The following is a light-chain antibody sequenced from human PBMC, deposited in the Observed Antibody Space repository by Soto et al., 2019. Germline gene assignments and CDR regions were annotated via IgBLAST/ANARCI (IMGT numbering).Light chain of an antibody. CDR2: AAS. CDR1: QSISSW. V-gene: IGKV1-12*01. J-gene: IGKJ5*01. Sequence: DIQMTQSPSSVSASVGDRVTITCRASQSISSWLAWYQQKPGTVPRFLLYAASSLQSGVPSRFSGSGAGTEFTLTISSLQPEDFGTYYCQQGDSFPITFGQGTRLEIK. CDR3: QQGDSFPIT.